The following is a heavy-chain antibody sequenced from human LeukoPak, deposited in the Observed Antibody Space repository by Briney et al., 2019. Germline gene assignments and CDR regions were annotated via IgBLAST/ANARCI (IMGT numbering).Heavy chain of an antibody. Sequence: GESLKISCKGPGYIFTSYWIGWVRQMPGKGLEWMGIIYPGVSDTRYSPSFQGQVTISADKSISTAYLQWSSLKASNTDMYYCARRSRPGYSAYDPLLFDYWGQGTLVTVSS. V-gene: IGHV5-51*01. D-gene: IGHD5-12*01. CDR3: ARRSRPGYSAYDPLLFDY. CDR1: GYIFTSYW. CDR2: IYPGVSDT. J-gene: IGHJ4*02.